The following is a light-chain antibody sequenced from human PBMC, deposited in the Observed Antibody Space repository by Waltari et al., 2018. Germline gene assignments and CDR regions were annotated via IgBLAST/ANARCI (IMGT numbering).Light chain of an antibody. V-gene: IGLV2-14*01. Sequence: QSALTQPASVSGSPGQSITISCTGTSSDVGFYNYVSWYQQHPGTAPKLMIYDVSERPSGVSNRFSGSKSGNTASRTISGLQAEDEADYYCNSYAGSSSWVFGGGTKLTVL. J-gene: IGLJ3*02. CDR2: DVS. CDR3: NSYAGSSSWV. CDR1: SSDVGFYNY.